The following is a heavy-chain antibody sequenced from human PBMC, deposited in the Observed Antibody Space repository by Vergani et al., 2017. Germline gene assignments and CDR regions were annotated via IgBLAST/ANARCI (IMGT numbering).Heavy chain of an antibody. CDR1: GYSFTKYW. V-gene: IGHV5-51*01. CDR3: ARLYWRDSSGIKYFDY. Sequence: EVQLVQSGAEVKKPGESLKISCQISGYSFTKYWIGWVRQMPGKGLEWMGIIHPADSDTRYSPSFQGQVTISVDKSISTAYLQRSSLRASDSAMYYCARLYWRDSSGIKYFDYWGQGTLVTVSS. J-gene: IGHJ4*02. CDR2: IHPADSDT. D-gene: IGHD2-8*02.